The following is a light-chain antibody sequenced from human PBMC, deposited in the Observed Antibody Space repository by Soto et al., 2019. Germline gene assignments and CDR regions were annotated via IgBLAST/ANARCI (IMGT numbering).Light chain of an antibody. J-gene: IGKJ4*01. CDR3: QQYGNSPA. V-gene: IGKV3-20*01. CDR2: GAS. Sequence: EIVLTQSPGTLSLSPGERATLSCRASQSVSSSYLAWYQQKPGQAPRLFIYGASSRATGIPDRFSGSGSGTDFALTISRLEPEAFAVYYCQQYGNSPAFGGGTKVEIK. CDR1: QSVSSSY.